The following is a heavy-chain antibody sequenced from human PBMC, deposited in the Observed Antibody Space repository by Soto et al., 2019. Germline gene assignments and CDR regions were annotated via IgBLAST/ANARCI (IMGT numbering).Heavy chain of an antibody. D-gene: IGHD3-9*01. CDR3: VRVDWGDAGS. J-gene: IGHJ5*02. Sequence: PSQTLSLTCAISGDSVSSNSAAWDWIRQSPSRGFEWLGRTRYTSKWENEYAVSVKSRITISPDTSKNHFSLQLKSVTPEDTAVYYCVRVDWGDAGSWGQGNLVTVSS. CDR1: GDSVSSNSAA. CDR2: TRYTSKWEN. V-gene: IGHV6-1*01.